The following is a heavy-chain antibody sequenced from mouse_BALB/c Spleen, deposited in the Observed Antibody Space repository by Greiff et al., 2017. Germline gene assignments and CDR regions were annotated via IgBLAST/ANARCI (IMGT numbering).Heavy chain of an antibody. CDR3: ARGDYDSSYNAMDD. Sequence: DVMLVESGGGLVKPGGSLKLSCAASGFTFSDYYMYWVRQTPEKRLEWVATISDGGSYTYYPDSVKGRFTISRDNAKNNLYLQMSSLKSEDTAMYYCARGDYDSSYNAMDDWGQGTSVTVSS. CDR1: GFTFSDYY. D-gene: IGHD1-1*01. CDR2: ISDGGSYT. J-gene: IGHJ4*01. V-gene: IGHV5-4*02.